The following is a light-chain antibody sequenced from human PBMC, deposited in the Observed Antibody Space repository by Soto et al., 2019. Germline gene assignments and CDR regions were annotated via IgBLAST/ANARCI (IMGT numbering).Light chain of an antibody. CDR2: EVS. Sequence: QSVLTQPPSVSGSPGQSVAISCTGTSSDVGSYNRVSWYQQPPGTAPKLMIYEVSNRPSGVPDRFSGSKSGNTASLTISGLQAEDEADYYCSSSTSSSTYLFGTGTKDTVL. CDR3: SSSTSSSTYL. CDR1: SSDVGSYNR. J-gene: IGLJ1*01. V-gene: IGLV2-18*02.